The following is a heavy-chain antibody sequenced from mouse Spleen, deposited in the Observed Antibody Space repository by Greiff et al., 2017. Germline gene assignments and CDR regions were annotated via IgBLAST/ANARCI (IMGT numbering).Heavy chain of an antibody. J-gene: IGHJ3*01. V-gene: IGHV1S81*02. D-gene: IGHD2-4*01. CDR2: INPSNGRT. CDR3: ARTYYDYDEAY. CDR1: GYTFTSYW. Sequence: VQLQQPGAELVKPGASVKLSCKASGYTFTSYWMHWVKQRPGQGLEWIGEINPSNGRTNYNEKFKSKATLTVDKSSSTAYMQLSSLTSEDSAVYYCARTYYDYDEAYWGQGTLVTVSA.